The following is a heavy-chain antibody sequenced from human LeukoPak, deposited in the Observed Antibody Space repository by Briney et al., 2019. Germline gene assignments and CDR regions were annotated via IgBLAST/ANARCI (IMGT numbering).Heavy chain of an antibody. CDR2: IYPGDSDT. J-gene: IGHJ3*02. Sequence: GESLKISCKGSGYSFTSYWIGWVRQMPGKGLEWMGIIYPGDSDTRYSPSFQGQVTISADKSFSTAYLQWSSLKASDTAIYYCARHPQGGIVVVVAADGAFDIWSQGTMVTVSS. D-gene: IGHD2-15*01. V-gene: IGHV5-51*01. CDR1: GYSFTSYW. CDR3: ARHPQGGIVVVVAADGAFDI.